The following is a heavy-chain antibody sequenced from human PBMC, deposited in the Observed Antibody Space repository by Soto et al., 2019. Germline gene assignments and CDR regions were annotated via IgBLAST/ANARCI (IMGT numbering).Heavy chain of an antibody. V-gene: IGHV4-31*03. CDR1: GGSISSGGYY. CDR2: IYYSGST. CDR3: ARASGGSGSYYNLYYYYGMDV. Sequence: SETLSLTCTVSGGSISSGGYYWSWIRQHPGKGLEWIGYIYYSGSTYYNPSLKSRVTISVDTSKNQFSLKLSSVTAADTAVYYCARASGGSGSYYNLYYYYGMDVWGQGTTVTVSS. D-gene: IGHD3-10*01. J-gene: IGHJ6*02.